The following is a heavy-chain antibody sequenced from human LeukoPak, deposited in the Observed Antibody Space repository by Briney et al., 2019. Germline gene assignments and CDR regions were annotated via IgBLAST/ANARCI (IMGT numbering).Heavy chain of an antibody. D-gene: IGHD6-13*01. CDR2: IYSGGST. V-gene: IGHV3-66*01. Sequence: PGGSLRLSCAASGFTVSSNYMSWVRQAPGKGLEWVSVIYSGGSTYYADSVKGRFTISRDNSKNTLYLQMNSLRAEGTAVYYCARGTIAAAADYWGQGTLVTVSS. CDR1: GFTVSSNY. CDR3: ARGTIAAAADY. J-gene: IGHJ4*02.